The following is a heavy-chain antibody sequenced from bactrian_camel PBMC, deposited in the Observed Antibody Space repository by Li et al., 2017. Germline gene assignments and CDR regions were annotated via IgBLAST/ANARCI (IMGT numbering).Heavy chain of an antibody. CDR1: GVTPSSFC. J-gene: IGHJ6*01. CDR3: AADAATSSGYCYNLSFRGGRPNAMTTADFGY. CDR2: ISTGGGRT. D-gene: IGHD2*01. V-gene: IGHV3S1*01. Sequence: VQLVESGGDSVQSGGSLTLSCAISGVTPSSFCMGWFRQVPGREREGVAAISTGGGRTSYADSVKRRFTISRDNAKNTLYLQMTNLKPEDSAVYYCAADAATSSGYCYNLSFRGGRPNAMTTADFGYWGQGTQVTVS.